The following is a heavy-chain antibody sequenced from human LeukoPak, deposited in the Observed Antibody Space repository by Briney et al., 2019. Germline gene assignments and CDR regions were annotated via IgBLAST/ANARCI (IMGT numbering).Heavy chain of an antibody. CDR3: AKDDYYGSGSYYYYYYGMDV. CDR1: GFTFSSYG. CDR2: ISYDGSNK. V-gene: IGHV3-30*18. J-gene: IGHJ6*04. Sequence: PGGSLRLSCAASGFTFSSYGMHWVRQAPGKGLEWVAVISYDGSNKYYADSEKGRFTISRDNSKNTLYLQMNSLRAEDTAVYYCAKDDYYGSGSYYYYYYGMDVWGKGTTVTVSS. D-gene: IGHD3-10*01.